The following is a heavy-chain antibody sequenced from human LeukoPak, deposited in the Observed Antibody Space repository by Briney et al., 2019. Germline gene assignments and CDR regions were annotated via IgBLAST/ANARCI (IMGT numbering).Heavy chain of an antibody. CDR3: VRGGHIITMVRGVITPSDY. V-gene: IGHV1-2*04. D-gene: IGHD3-10*01. CDR1: GYTFTGYY. CDR2: INPNSGGT. Sequence: ASVKVSCKASGYTFTGYYMHWVRQAPGQGLEWMGWINPNSGGTDYAQKFQGWVTMTRDTSISTAYMELSRLRSDDTAVYYCVRGGHIITMVRGVITPSDYWGQGTLVTVSS. J-gene: IGHJ4*02.